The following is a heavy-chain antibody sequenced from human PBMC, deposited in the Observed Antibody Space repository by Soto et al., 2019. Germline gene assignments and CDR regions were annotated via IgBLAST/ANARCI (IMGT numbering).Heavy chain of an antibody. D-gene: IGHD2-21*01. J-gene: IGHJ5*02. Sequence: SENLSLTCSVSGAALNSGNYYWTWIRQVPGKGLEWIGHIYVTGAADYNPSLRDRITISQDTSERQFSLNLRLVTAADTAVYYCARLRIATNNYKWFDPWGQGTLVTVS. CDR3: ARLRIATNNYKWFDP. CDR1: GAALNSGNYY. CDR2: IYVTGAA. V-gene: IGHV4-31*03.